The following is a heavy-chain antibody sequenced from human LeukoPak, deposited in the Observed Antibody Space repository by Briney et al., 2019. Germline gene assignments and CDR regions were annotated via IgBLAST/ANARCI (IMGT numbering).Heavy chain of an antibody. D-gene: IGHD6-13*01. CDR1: GGSIRSYY. CDR2: IYFSGST. J-gene: IGHJ3*02. V-gene: IGHV4-4*07. Sequence: SETLSLTCTVSGGSIRSYYRSWVRQPAGKGLEWIGRIYFSGSTNYSPSLKSRVTLSIDTSNSQFLLNLHSVTAADTAVYYCARSSSSSSYTAFDIWGQGTMVTVSS. CDR3: ARSSSSSSYTAFDI.